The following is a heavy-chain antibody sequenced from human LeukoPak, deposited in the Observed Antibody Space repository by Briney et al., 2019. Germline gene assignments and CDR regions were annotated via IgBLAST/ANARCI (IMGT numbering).Heavy chain of an antibody. CDR1: GYTFTGYY. CDR2: INPYSGGT. CDR3: ARHFTPAAAGSFDY. Sequence: ASVKVSCKASGYTFTGYYMHWVRPAPGQGLKWMGWINPYSGGTNYDQKLKGRVAITGDTSISTASMELSRLRADDTAVYYCARHFTPAAAGSFDYWGQGTLVTVSS. J-gene: IGHJ4*02. V-gene: IGHV1-2*02. D-gene: IGHD6-13*01.